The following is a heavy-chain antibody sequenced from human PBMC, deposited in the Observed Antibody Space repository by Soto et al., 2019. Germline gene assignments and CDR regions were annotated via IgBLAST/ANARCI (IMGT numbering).Heavy chain of an antibody. J-gene: IGHJ1*01. CDR2: IHPSGDT. CDR1: GYKCTTYF. V-gene: IGHV1-46*01. CDR3: VRGYCTTSPCSGDFQF. D-gene: IGHD6-13*01. Sequence: ASVKVSCKASGYKCTTYFIHCVRQFPLQGLEWMGMIHPSGDTGYAQKFRGRVTMTIDTSTTTAYMELRNLTSEDTAVYFSVRGYCTTSPCSGDFQFWGQGTLVTVSS.